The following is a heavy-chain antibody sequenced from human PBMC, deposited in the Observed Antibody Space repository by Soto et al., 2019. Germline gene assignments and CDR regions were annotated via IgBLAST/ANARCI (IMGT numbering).Heavy chain of an antibody. D-gene: IGHD3-16*01. V-gene: IGHV3-15*01. J-gene: IGHJ3*02. Sequence: GGSLRLSCAASGFTFSNSWMSWIRQAPGKGLEWVGRIKSKTDGGRTDYAAPVKGRFTISRDNSKNTLYLQMSSLKTEDTAVYYCTTEGESNYAFDIWGQGTMVTVSS. CDR3: TTEGESNYAFDI. CDR1: GFTFSNSW. CDR2: IKSKTDGGRT.